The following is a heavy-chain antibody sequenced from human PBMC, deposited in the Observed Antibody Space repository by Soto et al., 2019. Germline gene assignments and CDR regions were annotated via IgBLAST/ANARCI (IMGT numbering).Heavy chain of an antibody. CDR2: IYSSGTT. J-gene: IGHJ4*02. CDR1: GDSISSFY. Sequence: PSETLSLTCTVSGDSISSFYWSWIRQPAGKGLEWIGRIYSSGTTNYNPSLKSRVTMSVDTSKNQFSLRLSSVTAADTAVYYCARDRIVGNSYFDYWGQGTLVTVS. D-gene: IGHD1-26*01. CDR3: ARDRIVGNSYFDY. V-gene: IGHV4-4*07.